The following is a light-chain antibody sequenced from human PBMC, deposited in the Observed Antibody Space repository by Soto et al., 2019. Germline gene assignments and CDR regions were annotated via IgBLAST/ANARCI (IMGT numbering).Light chain of an antibody. CDR1: QDISKY. CDR3: EQYNSWPPLYT. J-gene: IGKJ2*01. Sequence: DIQMTQSPSSLSASVGDRITITCQASQDISKYLNWYQHKPGKAPKLLIYDASNFETGVPSRFSGSGSGTEFTFTISSLQSEDFAVYYCEQYNSWPPLYTFGQGTKLEIK. V-gene: IGKV1-33*01. CDR2: DAS.